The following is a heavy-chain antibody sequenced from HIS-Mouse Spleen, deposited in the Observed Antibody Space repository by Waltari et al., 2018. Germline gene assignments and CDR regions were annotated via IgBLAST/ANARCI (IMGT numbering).Heavy chain of an antibody. CDR3: AKEYSSSHNWFDP. J-gene: IGHJ5*02. Sequence: QVQLVESGGGVVQPGRSRRLSCAASGFTFSSYGMPWVRQAPGKGLEWVAVISYDGSNKYYADSVKGRFTISRDNFKNTLYLQMNSLRAEDTAVYYCAKEYSSSHNWFDPWGQGTLVTVSS. D-gene: IGHD6-13*01. V-gene: IGHV3-30*18. CDR2: ISYDGSNK. CDR1: GFTFSSYG.